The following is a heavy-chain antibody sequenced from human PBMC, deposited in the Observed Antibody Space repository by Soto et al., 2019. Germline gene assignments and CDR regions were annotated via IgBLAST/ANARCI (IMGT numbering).Heavy chain of an antibody. CDR2: IYTSGTT. D-gene: IGHD1-1*01. J-gene: IGHJ4*02. Sequence: QVQLQESGPGLVKPSQTLSLTCSLSGGSIXRGHXYXXWIRQHPGXGLEWIGYIYTSGTTFYNPSLKSRVTIAIDKSNNRFSLKLASVTAADTAVYXXAREXXXXTNFIDNWGQGILVTVSS. CDR1: GGSIXRGHXY. V-gene: IGHV4-31*02. CDR3: AREXXXXTNFIDN.